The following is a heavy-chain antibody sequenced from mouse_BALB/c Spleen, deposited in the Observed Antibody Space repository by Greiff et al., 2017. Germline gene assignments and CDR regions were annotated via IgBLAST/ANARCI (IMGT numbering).Heavy chain of an antibody. J-gene: IGHJ2*01. CDR2: INPSTGYT. CDR1: GYTFTSYW. CDR3: VGRFDY. D-gene: IGHD4-1*01. Sequence: VQLQESGAELAKPGASVKMSCKASGYTFTSYWMHWVKQRPGQGLEWIGYINPSTGYTEYNQKFKDKATLTADKSSSTAYMQLSSLTSEDSAVYYCVGRFDYWGQGTTLTVSS. V-gene: IGHV1-7*01.